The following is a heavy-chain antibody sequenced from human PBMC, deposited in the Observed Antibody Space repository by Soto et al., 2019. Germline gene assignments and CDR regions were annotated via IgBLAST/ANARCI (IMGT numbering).Heavy chain of an antibody. CDR1: GGTFSSYA. J-gene: IGHJ4*02. CDR3: ARGGYSSSWLVLPSQTRYYYFDY. Sequence: SVKVSCKASGGTFSSYAIRWVRQAPGQGHERMGGIITIFGTANYAQKFQGRVTITADESTSTAYMELSSLRSEDTAVYYCARGGYSSSWLVLPSQTRYYYFDYWGQGTLVTVSS. D-gene: IGHD6-13*01. V-gene: IGHV1-69*13. CDR2: IITIFGTA.